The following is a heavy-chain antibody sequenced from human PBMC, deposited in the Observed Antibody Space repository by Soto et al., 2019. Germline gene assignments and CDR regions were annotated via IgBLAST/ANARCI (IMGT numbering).Heavy chain of an antibody. Sequence: PGGSLRLSCAASGFTFSSYAMSWVRQAPGKGLEWVSAISGSGGSTYYADSVKGRFTISRDNSKNTLYLQMNSLRAEDTAVYYCVTRKWLRENEFDYWGQGTLVTVSP. D-gene: IGHD5-12*01. J-gene: IGHJ4*02. CDR3: VTRKWLRENEFDY. V-gene: IGHV3-23*01. CDR2: ISGSGGST. CDR1: GFTFSSYA.